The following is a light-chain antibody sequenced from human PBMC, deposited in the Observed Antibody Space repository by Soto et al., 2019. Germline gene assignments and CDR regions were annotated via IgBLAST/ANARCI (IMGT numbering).Light chain of an antibody. CDR1: QCVSTTY. J-gene: IGKJ3*01. CDR2: GAS. V-gene: IGKV3D-20*02. Sequence: EIVLTQSPGTLSLSPGERATLSCRASQCVSTTYLAWYQQKPGQAPRLLIYGASSRATGIPARFSGSGSGTDFTLTISSLEPEDFAVYYCQQCYNWPITFGPGTKVDIK. CDR3: QQCYNWPIT.